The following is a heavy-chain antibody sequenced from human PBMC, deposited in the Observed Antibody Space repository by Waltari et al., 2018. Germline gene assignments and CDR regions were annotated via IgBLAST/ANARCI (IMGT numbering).Heavy chain of an antibody. J-gene: IGHJ4*02. D-gene: IGHD4-17*01. CDR3: ATGGLYGDYTEVYFDY. V-gene: IGHV1-69*05. Sequence: QVQLVQSGAEVKKPGSSVKVSCKASGGTFSSYAISWVRQAPGQGLEWMGGIIPIFGTANYAQKFQGRVTITTDESTSTAYMELSSLRSEDTAVYYCATGGLYGDYTEVYFDYWGQGTLVTVSS. CDR1: GGTFSSYA. CDR2: IIPIFGTA.